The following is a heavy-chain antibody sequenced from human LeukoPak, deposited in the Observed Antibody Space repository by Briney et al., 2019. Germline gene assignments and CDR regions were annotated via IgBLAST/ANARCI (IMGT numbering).Heavy chain of an antibody. CDR1: GGSLSSGSYY. Sequence: SETLSLTCTVSGGSLSSGSYYCGWVRQAPGRGLEWVGSIYYHENTYYNSSLKSRVTISVDTSKNQFSLKLSSVTAADTAVYYCARARSGKWGFDYWGQGTLVTVSS. CDR2: IYYHENT. V-gene: IGHV4-39*01. D-gene: IGHD1-26*01. CDR3: ARARSGKWGFDY. J-gene: IGHJ4*02.